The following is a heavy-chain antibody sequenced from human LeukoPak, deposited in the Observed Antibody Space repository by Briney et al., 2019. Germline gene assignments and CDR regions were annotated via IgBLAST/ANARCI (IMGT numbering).Heavy chain of an antibody. J-gene: IGHJ4*02. V-gene: IGHV4-39*01. D-gene: IGHD2-2*01. CDR1: GDSIGSSNNY. CDR2: IFYSGST. CDR3: ARRGITYAY. Sequence: SETLSLTCTVSGDSIGSSNNYWAWVRQPPGKGLEWLGSIFYSGSTYYNPSLKSRVTISVDTPKNQFSLNLYSVTAADTATYYCARRGITYAYWGQGTLVTVSS.